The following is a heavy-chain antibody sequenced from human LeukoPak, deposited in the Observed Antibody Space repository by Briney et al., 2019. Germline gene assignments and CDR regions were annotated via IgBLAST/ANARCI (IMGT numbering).Heavy chain of an antibody. CDR2: IYYSGST. CDR3: AGQRIYYYDSSGYRFDY. Sequence: PSETLSLTCTVSGGSISSYYWSWIRQPPGKGLEWIGCIYYSGSTNYNPSLKSRVTISVDTSKNQFSLKLSSVTAADTAVYYCAGQRIYYYDSSGYRFDYWGQGTLVTVPS. CDR1: GGSISSYY. V-gene: IGHV4-59*01. D-gene: IGHD3-22*01. J-gene: IGHJ4*02.